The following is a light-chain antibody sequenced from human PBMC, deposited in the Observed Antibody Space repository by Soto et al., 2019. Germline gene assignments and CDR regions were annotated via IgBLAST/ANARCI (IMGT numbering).Light chain of an antibody. CDR3: SSYTSSSTPWVV. V-gene: IGLV1-40*01. CDR2: GNT. Sequence: QSVLTQPPSVSGAPGQTVAISCTGSSSNIGAGFDVHWYQQVPGTAPKLVLYGNTNRPSGVPDRFSGSRSGSSASLAITGLQAEDEADYYCSSYTSSSTPWVVFGGGTKLTVL. J-gene: IGLJ2*01. CDR1: SSNIGAGFD.